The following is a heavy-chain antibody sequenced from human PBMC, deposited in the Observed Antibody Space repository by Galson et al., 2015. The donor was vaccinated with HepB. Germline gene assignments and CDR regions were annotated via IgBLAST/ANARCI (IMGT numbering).Heavy chain of an antibody. CDR1: GFSFSSYW. CDR2: IDSSGSTI. V-gene: IGHV3-48*02. D-gene: IGHD6-13*01. Sequence: CAASGFSFSSYWMNWVRQAPGKGLEWISYIDSSGSTISYPDSVKGRFTVSRDNAKNLLYLQMNSLRDEDTAVYYCARSKWIEAAECSHWGQGTLVTVSS. J-gene: IGHJ4*02. CDR3: ARSKWIEAAECSH.